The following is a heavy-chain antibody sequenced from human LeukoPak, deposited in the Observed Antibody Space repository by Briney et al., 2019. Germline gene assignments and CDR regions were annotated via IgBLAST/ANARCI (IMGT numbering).Heavy chain of an antibody. D-gene: IGHD3-10*01. CDR2: IYTSGST. J-gene: IGHJ5*02. CDR1: GGSISSYY. CDR3: ARAGYYGSASREVWFDP. V-gene: IGHV4-4*07. Sequence: PSETLSLTCTVSGGSISSYYWSWIRQPAGRGLEWIGRIYTSGSTNYNPSLKSRVTMSVDTSKNQFSLKLSSVTAADTAVYYCARAGYYGSASREVWFDPWGQGTLVTVSS.